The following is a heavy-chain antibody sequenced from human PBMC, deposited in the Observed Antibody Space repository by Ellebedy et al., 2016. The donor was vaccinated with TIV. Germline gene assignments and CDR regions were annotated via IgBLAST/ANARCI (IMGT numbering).Heavy chain of an antibody. V-gene: IGHV3-7*01. CDR1: GLTFSSYF. J-gene: IGHJ3*02. CDR3: ARDNTNPRSAFDI. CDR2: IRQDGNEK. Sequence: GESLKISCAASGLTFSSYFMSWVRQAPGKGLEWVANIRQDGNEKYYVDSVKGRFTISRDNAKKSLFLEMNSLRSEDTALYYCARDNTNPRSAFDIWGQGTMVTVSS.